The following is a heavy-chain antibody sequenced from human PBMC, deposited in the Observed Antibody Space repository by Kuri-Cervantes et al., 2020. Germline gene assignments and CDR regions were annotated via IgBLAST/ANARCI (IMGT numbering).Heavy chain of an antibody. V-gene: IGHV4-34*01. Sequence: ESLKISCAVYGGSFSDYYWSWIRQPPGKGLEWIGEINHSGSTNYNLSLKSRVTISVDTPKNQFSLKLTSVTAADTAVYYCARVQASYYYYYYMDVWGKGTTVTVSS. CDR2: INHSGST. J-gene: IGHJ6*03. CDR1: GGSFSDYY. CDR3: ARVQASYYYYYYMDV. D-gene: IGHD4-11*01.